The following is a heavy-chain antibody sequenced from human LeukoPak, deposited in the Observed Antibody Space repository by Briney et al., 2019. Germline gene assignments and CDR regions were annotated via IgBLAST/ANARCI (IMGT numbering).Heavy chain of an antibody. J-gene: IGHJ4*02. CDR2: ISYDGSNK. CDR3: TRDRIDYGDYVDY. V-gene: IGHV3-30*14. CDR1: GFAFSSYA. D-gene: IGHD4-17*01. Sequence: GGSLRLSCAASGFAFSSYAMHWVRQAPGKGLEWVAVISYDGSNKYYADPVKGRFTISRDNSKNTLYLQMNSLRAEDTAVYYCTRDRIDYGDYVDYWGQGTLVTVSS.